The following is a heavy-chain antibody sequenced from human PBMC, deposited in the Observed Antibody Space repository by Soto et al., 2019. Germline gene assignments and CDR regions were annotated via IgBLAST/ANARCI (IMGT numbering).Heavy chain of an antibody. J-gene: IGHJ5*02. V-gene: IGHV4-30-2*01. D-gene: IGHD3-3*01. CDR1: GGSISSGGYS. CDR2: IYHSGST. Sequence: QLQLQESGSGLVKPSQTLSLTCAVSGGSISSGGYSWSWIRQPPGKGLEWIGYIYHSGSTYYNPSLKSRVTISVDRSKNQFSLKLSSVTAADTAVYYCARALGVDYDFWSGYASQPRQFDPWGQGTLVTVSS. CDR3: ARALGVDYDFWSGYASQPRQFDP.